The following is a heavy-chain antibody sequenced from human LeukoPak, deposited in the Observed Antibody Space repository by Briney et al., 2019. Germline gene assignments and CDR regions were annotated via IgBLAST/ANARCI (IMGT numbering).Heavy chain of an antibody. Sequence: GGSLRLTCAASGFTFSSYWMHWVRQAPGKGLVWVSRINSDGSSTSYADSVKGRFTISRDNAKNTLYLQMNSLRAEDTAVYYCARVRSGSSAGNYGMDVWGQGTTVTVSS. CDR1: GFTFSSYW. J-gene: IGHJ6*02. V-gene: IGHV3-74*01. CDR2: INSDGSST. D-gene: IGHD1-26*01. CDR3: ARVRSGSSAGNYGMDV.